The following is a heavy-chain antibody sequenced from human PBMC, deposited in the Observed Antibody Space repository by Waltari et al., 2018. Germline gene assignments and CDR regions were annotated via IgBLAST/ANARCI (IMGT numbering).Heavy chain of an antibody. D-gene: IGHD6-6*01. J-gene: IGHJ4*02. Sequence: DVQLVQSGAEVKKPGATVKISCKISGFTFTDYYIPWVQQAPGKGLKWVGLVDPEDGETVYAGNCQGRVTITADTLTDTAFMEVDTLRSEDTAVYYCATGREQLAHFDHWGQGTLVTVSS. CDR1: GFTFTDYY. V-gene: IGHV1-69-2*01. CDR3: ATGREQLAHFDH. CDR2: VDPEDGET.